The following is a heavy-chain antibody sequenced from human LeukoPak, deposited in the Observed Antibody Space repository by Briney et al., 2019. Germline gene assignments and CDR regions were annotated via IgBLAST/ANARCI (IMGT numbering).Heavy chain of an antibody. CDR3: ALGYCSGGSCYNRYYYYYMDV. D-gene: IGHD2-15*01. CDR1: GYTFTGYY. Sequence: ASVKVSCKASGYTFTGYYMHWVRQAPGQGLEGMEWINPNSGGTNYEQKFQGRVTMTRDTSISTAYMELSRLTTDDTAVYYCALGYCSGGSCYNRYYYYYMDVWAKGTTVTVSS. J-gene: IGHJ6*03. CDR2: INPNSGGT. V-gene: IGHV1-2*02.